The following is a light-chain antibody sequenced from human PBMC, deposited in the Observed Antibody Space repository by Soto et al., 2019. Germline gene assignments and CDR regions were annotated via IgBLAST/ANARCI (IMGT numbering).Light chain of an antibody. CDR1: SSDVGGYDY. Sequence: QSALTQPASVSGSPGQSITISCTGTSSDVGGYDYVSWYQQHPGKAPKLMIYEVSNRPSGVSNRFSGSKSGDTASLTTSGLQAEEDADYYCCSSTSTTTTVVFGGGTKLTVL. CDR3: CSSTSTTTTVV. CDR2: EVS. J-gene: IGLJ2*01. V-gene: IGLV2-14*01.